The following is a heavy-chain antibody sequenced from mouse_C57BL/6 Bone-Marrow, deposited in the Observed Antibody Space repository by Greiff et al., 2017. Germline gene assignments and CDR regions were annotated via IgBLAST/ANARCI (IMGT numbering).Heavy chain of an antibody. CDR2: IYPGSGNT. CDR3: ARGGLRAWFAY. Sequence: QVQLQQSGPELVKPGASVKISCKASGYSFTSYYIHWVKQRPGPGIEWDGWIYPGSGNTKYNEKFKGKAPLTADTSSSTAYMQLSSLTSEDAAVYYCARGGLRAWFAYWGQGTLVTVSA. V-gene: IGHV1-66*01. CDR1: GYSFTSYY. J-gene: IGHJ3*01. D-gene: IGHD2-4*01.